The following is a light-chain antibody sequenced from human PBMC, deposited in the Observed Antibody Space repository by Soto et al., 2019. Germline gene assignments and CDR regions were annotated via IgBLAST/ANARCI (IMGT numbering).Light chain of an antibody. V-gene: IGLV2-8*01. CDR1: RSDVGGYNY. CDR2: EVT. CDR3: SSYGGTNNLL. J-gene: IGLJ2*01. Sequence: QSALTQPPSASGSPGQSVTISCTGTRSDVGGYNYVSWYQQHPGKAPKLVIYEVTKRPSGVADRFSGSKSGNTASLTVSGLQAEDEADYYCSSYGGTNNLLFGGGTKLTVL.